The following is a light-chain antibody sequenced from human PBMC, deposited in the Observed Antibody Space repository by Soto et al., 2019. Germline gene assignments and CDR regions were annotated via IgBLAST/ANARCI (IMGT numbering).Light chain of an antibody. CDR2: EVT. V-gene: IGLV2-23*02. CDR3: CSYAGSGIVV. Sequence: QSALTQPASVSGSPGQSITISCTGTSSDVGNYNLVSWYQQHPGKVPKVMIYEVTKRPSGVSNRFSGSKSGNTASLTISGLQAEDEPDYYCCSYAGSGIVVFGGGTKLTVL. J-gene: IGLJ2*01. CDR1: SSDVGNYNL.